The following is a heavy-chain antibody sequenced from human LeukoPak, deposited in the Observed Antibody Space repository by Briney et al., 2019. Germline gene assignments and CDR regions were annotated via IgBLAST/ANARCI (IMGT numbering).Heavy chain of an antibody. CDR1: GYTFTGYY. J-gene: IGHJ4*02. CDR3: ARGYCSSTSCYLFDY. CDR2: INPNSGGT. D-gene: IGHD2-2*01. V-gene: IGHV1-2*02. Sequence: SVKVSCKASGYTFTGYYMHWVRQAPGQGLEWMGWINPNSGGTNYAQKFQGRVTMTRDTSISTAYMELSRLRSDDTAVYYCARGYCSSTSCYLFDYWGQGTLVTVSS.